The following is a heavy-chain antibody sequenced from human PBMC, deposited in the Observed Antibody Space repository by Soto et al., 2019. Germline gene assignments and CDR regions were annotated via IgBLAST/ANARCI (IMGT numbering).Heavy chain of an antibody. CDR3: ARALYDTDRLPVGAKPRCYAMDG. J-gene: IGHJ6*02. Sequence: QVQLVQSGAEVKKPGASVKVSCKASQYKFTNYCVHWVRQAPGQELEWLGIINPSGGSTNYARRFRSRVTMPMDTSTSTVYMELSSLIIEDTAVYYCARALYDTDRLPVGAKPRCYAMDGCGLGTTVTVSS. D-gene: IGHD3-22*01. CDR1: QYKFTNYC. CDR2: INPSGGST. V-gene: IGHV1-46*03.